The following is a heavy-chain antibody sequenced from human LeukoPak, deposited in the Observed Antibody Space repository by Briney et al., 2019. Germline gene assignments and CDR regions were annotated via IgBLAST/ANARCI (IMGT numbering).Heavy chain of an antibody. V-gene: IGHV4-59*12. Sequence: SETLSLTCTVSGGSISSYYWSWIRQPPGKGLEWIGYIYYSGSTNYNPSLKSRVTMSVDTSKNQFSLKLSSVTAADTAVYYCARESMYLASLNWGQGTLVTVSS. J-gene: IGHJ4*02. D-gene: IGHD2-8*01. CDR2: IYYSGST. CDR3: ARESMYLASLN. CDR1: GGSISSYY.